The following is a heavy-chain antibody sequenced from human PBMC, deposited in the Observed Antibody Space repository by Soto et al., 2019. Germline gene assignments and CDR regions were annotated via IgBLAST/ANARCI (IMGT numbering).Heavy chain of an antibody. Sequence: QVQLQESGPGLVKPSETMSLSCTVSGGSISSYYWSWFRQSPGKRMEWIGYVHHSWGSSYNPSLQSLVAISRDTSKSQFSLKVTSVTATDTAVYYCARQGFGPLHGLVDVWGQGTTVTVSS. CDR2: VHHSWGS. D-gene: IGHD3-10*01. J-gene: IGHJ6*02. CDR3: ARQGFGPLHGLVDV. CDR1: GGSISSYY. V-gene: IGHV4-59*08.